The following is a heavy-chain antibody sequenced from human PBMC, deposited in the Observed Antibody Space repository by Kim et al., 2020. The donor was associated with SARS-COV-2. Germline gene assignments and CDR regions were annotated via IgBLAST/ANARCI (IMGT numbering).Heavy chain of an antibody. CDR2: IYYSGST. CDR1: GGSISSSSYY. V-gene: IGHV4-39*07. J-gene: IGHJ4*02. Sequence: SETLSLTCTVSGGSISSSSYYWGWIRQPPGKGLEWIGSIYYSGSTYYNPSLKSRVTISVDTSKNQFSLKLSSVTAADTAVYYCASTNYYYDSSGYPLLDYWGQGTLVTVSS. CDR3: ASTNYYYDSSGYPLLDY. D-gene: IGHD3-22*01.